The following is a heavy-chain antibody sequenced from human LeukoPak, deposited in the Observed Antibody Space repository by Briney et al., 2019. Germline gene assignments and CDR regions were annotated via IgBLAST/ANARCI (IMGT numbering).Heavy chain of an antibody. CDR1: GFTFNSHG. J-gene: IGHJ6*02. CDR3: ARANYYSSGSYYGMDV. CDR2: IWYDGSNK. V-gene: IGHV3-33*01. Sequence: GRSLRLSCAASGFTFNSHGMHWVRQAPGQGLEWVALIWYDGSNKYYVESVKGRFTISSDNSMSTLYLQMDSLRAEDTAVYYCARANYYSSGSYYGMDVWGQGTTVTVSS. D-gene: IGHD3-10*01.